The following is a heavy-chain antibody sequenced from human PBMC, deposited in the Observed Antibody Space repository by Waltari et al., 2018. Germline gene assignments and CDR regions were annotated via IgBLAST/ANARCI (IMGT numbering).Heavy chain of an antibody. D-gene: IGHD5-18*01. V-gene: IGHV4-4*02. CDR3: ARGDRGYSYGFLFGY. J-gene: IGHJ4*02. CDR2: IYHSGST. Sequence: QVQLQESGPGLVKPSGTLSLTCAVSGGSISSSNWWSWVRQPPGKGLEWIGEIYHSGSTNDNPSLKSRVTISVDKSKNQFSLKLSSVTTADTAVYYCARGDRGYSYGFLFGYWGQGTLVTVSS. CDR1: GGSISSSNW.